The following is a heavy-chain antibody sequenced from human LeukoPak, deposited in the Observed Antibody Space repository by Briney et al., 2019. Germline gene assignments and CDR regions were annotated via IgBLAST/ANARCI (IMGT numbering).Heavy chain of an antibody. V-gene: IGHV5-51*01. D-gene: IGHD2-15*01. CDR2: IYPGDSDT. CDR3: ARHLFDCSGGSCYWDYYYMDV. J-gene: IGHJ6*03. Sequence: GESLKISCKGSGYSFTSYWIGWVRQMPGKGLEWMGIIYPGDSDTRYSPSFQGRVTISADKSISTAYLQWSSLKASDTAMYYCARHLFDCSGGSCYWDYYYMDVWGKGTTVTVSS. CDR1: GYSFTSYW.